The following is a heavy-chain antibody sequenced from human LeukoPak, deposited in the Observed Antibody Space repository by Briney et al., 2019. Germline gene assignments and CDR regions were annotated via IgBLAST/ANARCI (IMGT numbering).Heavy chain of an antibody. J-gene: IGHJ4*02. D-gene: IGHD6-13*01. CDR2: IYYSGST. CDR1: GGSISSNNYY. Sequence: PSETLSLTCTVSGGSISSNNYYWVWIRQPPGKGLEWIGSIYYSGSTYYNPSLKSRVTVSVNTSKNQFSLKVRSVTAADTAVYYCARQPLYSRTWSFDYWGQGTLVTVSS. CDR3: ARQPLYSRTWSFDY. V-gene: IGHV4-39*01.